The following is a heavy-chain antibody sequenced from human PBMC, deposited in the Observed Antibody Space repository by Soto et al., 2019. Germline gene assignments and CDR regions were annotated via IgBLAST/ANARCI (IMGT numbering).Heavy chain of an antibody. J-gene: IGHJ4*02. Sequence: QLQLQESGPGLVKPSETLSLTCTVSGGSISSSSYYWGWIRQPPGQGLEWIGSIYYSGSTYYNPSLKSRVAISVDTSKNQFSLKLSSVTAADTAVYYCASIAGTNPKIDYWGQGTLVTVSS. D-gene: IGHD1-20*01. CDR1: GGSISSSSYY. CDR2: IYYSGST. CDR3: ASIAGTNPKIDY. V-gene: IGHV4-39*01.